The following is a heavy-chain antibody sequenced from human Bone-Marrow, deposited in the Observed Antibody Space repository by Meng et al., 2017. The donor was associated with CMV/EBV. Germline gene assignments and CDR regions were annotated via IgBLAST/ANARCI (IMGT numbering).Heavy chain of an antibody. Sequence: GGSLRLSCAASGFTFDDYGMSWVSQVPGKGGEWVSGINWKSGSTGYGDSVKGRFTISRDNAKNSLYLQMNSLRAEDTALYYCARDLHYCSTTSCYKNFAYWGQGTLVTVSS. CDR2: INWKSGST. D-gene: IGHD2-2*02. CDR1: GFTFDDYG. J-gene: IGHJ4*02. V-gene: IGHV3-20*04. CDR3: ARDLHYCSTTSCYKNFAY.